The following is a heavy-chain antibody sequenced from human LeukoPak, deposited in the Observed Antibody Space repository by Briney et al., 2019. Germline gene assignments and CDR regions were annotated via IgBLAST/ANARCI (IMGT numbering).Heavy chain of an antibody. J-gene: IGHJ4*02. D-gene: IGHD4-23*01. CDR3: ARDRYGGNSDY. CDR2: IYSGGST. Sequence: TGGSPRLSCAASGFTVSSNYMSWVRQAPGKGLEWVSVIYSGGSTYYADSVKGRFTISRDNSKNTLYLQMNSLRAEDTAVYYCARDRYGGNSDYWDQGTLVTVSS. V-gene: IGHV3-53*01. CDR1: GFTVSSNY.